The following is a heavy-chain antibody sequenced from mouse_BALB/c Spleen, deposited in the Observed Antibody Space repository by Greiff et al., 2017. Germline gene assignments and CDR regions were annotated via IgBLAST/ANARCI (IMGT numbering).Heavy chain of an antibody. V-gene: IGHV2-9-2*01. D-gene: IGHD2-14*01. J-gene: IGHJ4*01. CDR1: GFSLTSYD. Sequence: VQGVESGPGLVAPSQSLSITCTVSGFSLTSYDISWIRQPPGKGLEWLGVIWTGGGTNYNSAFMSRLSISKDNSKSQVFLKMNSLQTDDTAIYYCVRGSDRYYAMDYWGQGTSVTVSS. CDR2: IWTGGGT. CDR3: VRGSDRYYAMDY.